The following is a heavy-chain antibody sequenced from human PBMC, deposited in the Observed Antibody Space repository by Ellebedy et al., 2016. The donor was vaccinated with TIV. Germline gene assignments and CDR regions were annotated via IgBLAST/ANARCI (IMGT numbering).Heavy chain of an antibody. J-gene: IGHJ4*02. V-gene: IGHV3-21*01. D-gene: IGHD4-17*01. Sequence: PGGSLRLSCTASGFSFSNFNMNWVRQAPGKGLEWVSTITTSSTYKYYADSVKGRFTISRDNAKNTLYLQMNSLRAEDTAVYYCARGHPDYGDYVPFDYWGQGTLVTVSS. CDR1: GFSFSNFN. CDR2: ITTSSTYK. CDR3: ARGHPDYGDYVPFDY.